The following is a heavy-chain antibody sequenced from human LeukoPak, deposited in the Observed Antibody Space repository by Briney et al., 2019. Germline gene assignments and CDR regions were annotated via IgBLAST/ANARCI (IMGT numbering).Heavy chain of an antibody. J-gene: IGHJ4*02. Sequence: SETLSPTCTVSGGSISSYYWSWIRQPPGKGLEWIGYIYSSGSTNYNPSLKSRVTISVDTSKNQFSLKLTSVTAADTAVYYCARDLLGSIDYWGQGTLVTVSS. CDR3: ARDLLGSIDY. CDR2: IYSSGST. CDR1: GGSISSYY. V-gene: IGHV4-59*01. D-gene: IGHD2-15*01.